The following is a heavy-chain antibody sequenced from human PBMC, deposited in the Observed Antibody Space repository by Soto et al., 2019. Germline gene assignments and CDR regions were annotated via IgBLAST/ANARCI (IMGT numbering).Heavy chain of an antibody. V-gene: IGHV1-2*02. CDR3: AREDPIAVAGFDY. CDR2: INPNSGGT. J-gene: IGHJ4*02. CDR1: GYTFTGYY. Sequence: ASVKVSCKASGYTFTGYYMHWVRQAPGQGLEWMGWINPNSGGTNYAQKFQGRVTMTRDTSISTAYMELSRLRSDDTAVYYCAREDPIAVAGFDYWGKGTLVTVSS. D-gene: IGHD6-19*01.